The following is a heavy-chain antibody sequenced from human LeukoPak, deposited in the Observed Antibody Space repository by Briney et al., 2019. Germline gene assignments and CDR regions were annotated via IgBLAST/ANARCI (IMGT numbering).Heavy chain of an antibody. CDR2: INAGNGNT. V-gene: IGHV1-3*01. CDR1: GYTFTTYA. D-gene: IGHD2-15*01. Sequence: ASVKVSCKASGYTFTTYAMHWVRQAPAQGLEWMGWINAGNGNTKYTQKFRGRVTITRDPAASTVHTEVSSMKSEDTAGYYCARGSCSGGSCYCDYWGQGTLVTVSS. CDR3: ARGSCSGGSCYCDY. J-gene: IGHJ4*02.